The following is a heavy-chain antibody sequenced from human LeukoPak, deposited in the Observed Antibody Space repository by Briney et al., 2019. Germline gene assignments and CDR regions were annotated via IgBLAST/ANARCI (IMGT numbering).Heavy chain of an antibody. J-gene: IGHJ4*02. CDR2: FDPEDGET. D-gene: IGHD4-17*01. Sequence: MGGFDPEDGETIYAQKFQGRVTMTEDTSTDTAYMELSSLRSEDTAVYYCATATTVTTPVDYWGQGTLVTVSS. CDR3: ATATTVTTPVDY. V-gene: IGHV1-24*01.